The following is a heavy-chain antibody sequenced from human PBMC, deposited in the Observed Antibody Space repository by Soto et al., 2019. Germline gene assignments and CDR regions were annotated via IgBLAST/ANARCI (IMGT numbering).Heavy chain of an antibody. CDR3: ARGRFGVSITMVRGAQRGPYYYYYGMDV. D-gene: IGHD3-10*01. V-gene: IGHV3-48*02. Sequence: PGGSLRLSCAASGFTFSSYSMNWVRQAPGKGLEWISYISDSSNTIYYADSVKGRFTISRDNAKNSLFLQMNTLRDEDTAVYYCARGRFGVSITMVRGAQRGPYYYYYGMDVWGQGTTVTVSS. CDR1: GFTFSSYS. CDR2: ISDSSNTI. J-gene: IGHJ6*02.